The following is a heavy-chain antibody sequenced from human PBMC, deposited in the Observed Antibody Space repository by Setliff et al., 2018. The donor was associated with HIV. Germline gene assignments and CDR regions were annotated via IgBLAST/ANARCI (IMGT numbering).Heavy chain of an antibody. CDR2: FDPEDDET. D-gene: IGHD3-3*01. CDR3: ARAPPINFWSGYYTGPQGWFDS. J-gene: IGHJ5*01. CDR1: GHSLTELS. V-gene: IGHV1-24*01. Sequence: ASVKVSCKLSGHSLTELSIHWVRQAPGEGLEWVGGFDPEDDETVYAEKFQGRVMMTEDTSTDTAYMALSSLKSEDTAMYYCARAPPINFWSGYYTGPQGWFDSWGQGSLVTVSS.